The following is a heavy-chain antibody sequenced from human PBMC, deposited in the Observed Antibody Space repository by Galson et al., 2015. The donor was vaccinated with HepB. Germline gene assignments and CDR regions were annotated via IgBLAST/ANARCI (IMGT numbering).Heavy chain of an antibody. Sequence: SLRLSCAASGFTFSSYAMHWVRQAPGKGLEWVAVVSYDGSNKYYADSVKGRFTISRDNSKNTLYLQMNSLRAEDTAVYYCAREAMIPNWGQGTLVTVSS. CDR3: AREAMIPN. V-gene: IGHV3-30-3*01. CDR1: GFTFSSYA. D-gene: IGHD3-22*01. J-gene: IGHJ4*02. CDR2: VSYDGSNK.